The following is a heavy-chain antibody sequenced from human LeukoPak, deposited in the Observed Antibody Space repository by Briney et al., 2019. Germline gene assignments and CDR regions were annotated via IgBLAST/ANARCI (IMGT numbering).Heavy chain of an antibody. CDR1: GFTFSSYA. CDR2: ISGSGGST. D-gene: IGHD3-10*01. CDR3: AKDLGLWFGETLFDY. J-gene: IGHJ4*02. Sequence: GGSLRLSCAASGFTFSSYAMSWVRQAPGKGLEWVSAISGSGGSTYYADSVKGRFTISRDNSKNTLNLQMNSLRAEDTAVYYCAKDLGLWFGETLFDYWGQGTLVTVSS. V-gene: IGHV3-23*01.